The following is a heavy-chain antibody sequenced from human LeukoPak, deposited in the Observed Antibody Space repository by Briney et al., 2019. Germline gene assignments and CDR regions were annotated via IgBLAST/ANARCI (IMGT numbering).Heavy chain of an antibody. CDR1: GFTFSTYW. CDR3: AREGVHCSGRSCLKAY. CDR2: KKKDGSEK. J-gene: IGHJ4*02. D-gene: IGHD2-15*01. V-gene: IGHV3-7*03. Sequence: GGSLRLSCAASGFTFSTYWMSWVRQAPGKGLEWVANKKKDGSEKYYMDSVKGRFTISRDNAENSLYLQMNSLRAEDTAVYYCAREGVHCSGRSCLKAYWGQGTQVTVSS.